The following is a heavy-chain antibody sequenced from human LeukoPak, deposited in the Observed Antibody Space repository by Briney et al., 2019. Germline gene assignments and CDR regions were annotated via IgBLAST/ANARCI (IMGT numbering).Heavy chain of an antibody. D-gene: IGHD3-16*02. Sequence: GGSLRLSCAASGFTFSSNGMHWVRQAPGKGLEWVAVISYDGSNKYYADSVKGRFTISRDNSKNTLYLQMNSLRAEDTAVYYCAKDAENYDYVWGSYRLILDYWGQGTLVTVSS. J-gene: IGHJ4*02. CDR1: GFTFSSNG. V-gene: IGHV3-30*18. CDR3: AKDAENYDYVWGSYRLILDY. CDR2: ISYDGSNK.